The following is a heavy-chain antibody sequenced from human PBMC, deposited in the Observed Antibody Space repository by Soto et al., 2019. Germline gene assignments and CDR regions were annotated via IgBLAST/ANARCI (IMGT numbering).Heavy chain of an antibody. CDR3: ARGSGGTVTYLDWFDP. J-gene: IGHJ5*02. CDR2: ISSSSSYI. Sequence: GGSLRLSCAASGFTFSSYSMNWVRQAPGKGLEWVSSISSSSSYIYYADSVKGRFTISRDNVKNSLYLQMNSLRAEDTAVYYCARGSGGTVTYLDWFDPWGQGTLVTVSS. D-gene: IGHD4-17*01. CDR1: GFTFSSYS. V-gene: IGHV3-21*01.